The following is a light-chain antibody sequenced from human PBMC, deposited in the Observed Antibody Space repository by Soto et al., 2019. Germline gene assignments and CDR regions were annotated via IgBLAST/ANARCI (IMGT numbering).Light chain of an antibody. V-gene: IGKV3-15*01. CDR2: GAS. CDR1: QSVSSN. J-gene: IGKJ1*01. Sequence: EIVMTQSPATLSVSPGERATLSCRASQSVSSNLAGYQQKPGQAPRLLIYGASTRATGIPARFSGSVSGTEFTLTISSLQSEDFAGYYCQQYNNWPPGTFGQGTKVEIK. CDR3: QQYNNWPPGT.